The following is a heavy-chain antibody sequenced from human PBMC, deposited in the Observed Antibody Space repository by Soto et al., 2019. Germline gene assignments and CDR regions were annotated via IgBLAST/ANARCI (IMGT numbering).Heavy chain of an antibody. CDR1: GFTFSRSW. J-gene: IGHJ3*02. CDR2: IKEDGSEK. CDR3: AKLNDYGRSLGI. D-gene: IGHD4-17*01. V-gene: IGHV3-7*01. Sequence: EVQLVESGGGLVQPGGSLRLSCAASGFTFSRSWMNWVRQAPGKGLEWVANIKEDGSEKDYVDSVKGRFTISRDNAKSSLSLQMNSLRAEGKAVYYCAKLNDYGRSLGIWGQGTMVTVSS.